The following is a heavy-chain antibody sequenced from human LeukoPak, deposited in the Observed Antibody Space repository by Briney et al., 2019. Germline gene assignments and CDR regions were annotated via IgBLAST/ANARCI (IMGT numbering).Heavy chain of an antibody. Sequence: PGGSLRLSCAASGFPCEEYGMSWVRQARGMVLEWVTADCGSGGSTYYADSVKGRFTISRDNSKNTLYLQMNSLRAEDTAVYYCAKLVGDDYGAAFDYWGQGTLVTVSS. CDR2: DCGSGGST. V-gene: IGHV3-23*01. CDR3: AKLVGDDYGAAFDY. CDR1: GFPCEEYG. D-gene: IGHD4-17*01. J-gene: IGHJ4*02.